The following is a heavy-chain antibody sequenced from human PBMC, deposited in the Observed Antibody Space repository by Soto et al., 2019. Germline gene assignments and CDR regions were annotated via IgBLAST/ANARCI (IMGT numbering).Heavy chain of an antibody. CDR1: GDSFTSYW. Sequence: PGESLKVSCKASGDSFTSYWISWVRQMPGKGLEWMGRIDPSDSYTNYSPSFQGHVTISADKSISTAYLQWSSLKASDTAMYYCERHDLAGAMDVCGQGTPVIVST. J-gene: IGHJ6*01. CDR2: IDPSDSYT. V-gene: IGHV5-10-1*01. CDR3: ERHDLAGAMDV.